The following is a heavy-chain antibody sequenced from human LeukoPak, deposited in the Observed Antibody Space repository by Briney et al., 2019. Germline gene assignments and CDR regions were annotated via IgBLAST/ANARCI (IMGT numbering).Heavy chain of an antibody. J-gene: IGHJ3*02. Sequence: SETLSLTCAVSGGSISSSNWWSWVRQPPGKGLGWIGEIYHSGSTNYNPSLKSRVTISVDKSKNQFSLKVSSVTAADTVVYYCASTPDYGDLDAFDIWGKGTMVTVSS. CDR3: ASTPDYGDLDAFDI. V-gene: IGHV4-4*02. CDR1: GGSISSSNW. CDR2: IYHSGST. D-gene: IGHD4-17*01.